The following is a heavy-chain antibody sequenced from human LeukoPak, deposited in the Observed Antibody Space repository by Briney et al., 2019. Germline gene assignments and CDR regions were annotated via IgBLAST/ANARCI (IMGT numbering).Heavy chain of an antibody. J-gene: IGHJ3*01. D-gene: IGHD3-10*02. Sequence: GGSLRLSCAASGFTFDSYAMNWVRQAPGKGLEWVSYIRGGGAGARYAEPVKGRFTISRDNTKNTLYLQMDSLSVEDTATYYCAKCSATYYNDAFDVWGRGTMVTVSS. CDR2: IRGGGAGA. CDR1: GFTFDSYA. V-gene: IGHV3-23*01. CDR3: AKCSATYYNDAFDV.